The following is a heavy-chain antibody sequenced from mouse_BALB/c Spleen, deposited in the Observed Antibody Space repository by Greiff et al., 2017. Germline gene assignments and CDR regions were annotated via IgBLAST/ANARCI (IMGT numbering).Heavy chain of an antibody. V-gene: IGHV1-67*01. CDR1: GYTFTDYA. CDR3: ARQYGNYEDAMDY. J-gene: IGHJ4*01. D-gene: IGHD2-10*02. CDR2: ISIYYDNT. Sequence: VKLMESGPELVRPGESVKISCKGSGYTFTDYAMHWVKQSHAKSLEWIGVISIYYDNTNYNQKFKGKATMTVDKSSSTAYMELARLTSEDSAIYYCARQYGNYEDAMDYWGQGTSVTVSS.